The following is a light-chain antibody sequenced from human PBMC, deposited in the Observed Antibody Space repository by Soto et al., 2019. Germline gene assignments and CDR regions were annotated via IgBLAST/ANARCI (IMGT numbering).Light chain of an antibody. CDR1: QSVSSSY. CDR3: QQYGSSPPIT. V-gene: IGKV3-20*01. Sequence: KVMTQSPPTLSLSPGGRATLSCSASQSVSSSYLAWYQQKPGQAPRLLIYGASSRATGIPDRFSGSGSGTDFTLTISRLEPEDFAVYYCQQYGSSPPITVGQGTRLEI. J-gene: IGKJ5*01. CDR2: GAS.